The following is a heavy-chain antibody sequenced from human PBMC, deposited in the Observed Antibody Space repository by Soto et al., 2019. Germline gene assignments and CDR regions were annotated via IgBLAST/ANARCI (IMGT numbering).Heavy chain of an antibody. D-gene: IGHD6-13*01. J-gene: IGHJ3*01. V-gene: IGHV3-9*01. Sequence: EVQLVESGGALVQPGRSLRLSCAASGFTFHDHAMHWVRQVPGKGLEWISGIGWNSETTRYAESVKGRFTISRDNAKNSLDLQMNSLRVEDTALYYCAKDKAAAGAFNAFDVWGQGTMVTVSS. CDR1: GFTFHDHA. CDR2: IGWNSETT. CDR3: AKDKAAAGAFNAFDV.